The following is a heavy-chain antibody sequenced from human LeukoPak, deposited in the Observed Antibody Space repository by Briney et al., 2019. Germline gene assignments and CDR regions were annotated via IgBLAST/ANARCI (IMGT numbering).Heavy chain of an antibody. CDR1: GFTFSIYS. D-gene: IGHD2-8*02. J-gene: IGHJ4*02. V-gene: IGHV3-48*02. CDR2: ISSSSSTI. Sequence: GGSLRLSCAASGFTFSIYSMNWVRQAPGKGLEWVSYISSSSSTIYYADSVKGRFTISRDNAKNSLYLQMNSLRDEGTAVYYCARDLRNIGYCTGGVCSGSFDYWGQGTLVTVSS. CDR3: ARDLRNIGYCTGGVCSGSFDY.